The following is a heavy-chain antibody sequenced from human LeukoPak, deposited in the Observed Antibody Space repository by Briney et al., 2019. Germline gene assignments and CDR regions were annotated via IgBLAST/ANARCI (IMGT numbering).Heavy chain of an antibody. D-gene: IGHD3-10*01. J-gene: IGHJ4*02. CDR2: IYYSGST. Sequence: ASETLSLTCTVSGGSISSGDYYWSWIRQPPGKGLEWIGYIYYSGSTYYNPSLKSRVTISVDTSKSQFSLKLSSVTAADTAIYYCATETGVYFEYWGQGTLVTVSS. CDR1: GGSISSGDYY. V-gene: IGHV4-30-4*02. CDR3: ATETGVYFEY.